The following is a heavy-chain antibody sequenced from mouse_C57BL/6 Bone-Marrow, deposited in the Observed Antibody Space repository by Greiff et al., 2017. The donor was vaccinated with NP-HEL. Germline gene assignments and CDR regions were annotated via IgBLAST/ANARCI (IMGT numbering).Heavy chain of an antibody. CDR2: IRSKSNNYAT. CDR1: GFSFNTYA. Sequence: EVQLVESGGGLVQPKGSLKLSCAASGFSFNTYAMNWVRQAPGKGLEWVARIRSKSNNYATYYADSVKDRFTISRDDSESMLYLQMNNLKTEDTAMYYCVRHGPTVVPYAMDYWGQGTSVTVSS. J-gene: IGHJ4*01. D-gene: IGHD1-1*01. V-gene: IGHV10-1*01. CDR3: VRHGPTVVPYAMDY.